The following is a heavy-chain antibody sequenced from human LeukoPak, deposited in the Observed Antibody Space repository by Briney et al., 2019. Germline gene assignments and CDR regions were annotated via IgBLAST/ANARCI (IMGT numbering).Heavy chain of an antibody. D-gene: IGHD2-2*01. CDR1: GGSFSGYY. CDR2: INHSGST. J-gene: IGHJ3*02. CDR3: ARAKDCSSTSCHSSFAFDI. V-gene: IGHV4-34*01. Sequence: SETLSLTCAVYGGSFSGYYWSWIRQPPGKGLEWIGEINHSGSTNYNPSLKSRVTISVDTSKNQFSLKLSSVTAADTAVYYCARAKDCSSTSCHSSFAFDIWGQGTMVTVSS.